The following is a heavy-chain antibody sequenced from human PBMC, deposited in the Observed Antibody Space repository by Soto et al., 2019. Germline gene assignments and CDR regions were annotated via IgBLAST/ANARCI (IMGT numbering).Heavy chain of an antibody. CDR2: ISSSSTI. CDR1: GFTFSSYS. J-gene: IGHJ4*02. CDR3: ARGTRDYGDYDY. D-gene: IGHD4-17*01. V-gene: IGHV3-48*01. Sequence: GGSLRLSCAASGFTFSSYSMNWVRQAPGKGLEWVSYISSSSTIYYADSVKGRFTISRDNAKNSLYLQMNSLRAEDTAVYYCARGTRDYGDYDYWGQGTLVTVSS.